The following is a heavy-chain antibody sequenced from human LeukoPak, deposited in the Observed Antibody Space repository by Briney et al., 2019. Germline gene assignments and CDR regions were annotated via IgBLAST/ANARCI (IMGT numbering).Heavy chain of an antibody. CDR1: GGSISSSSYY. CDR3: ARHRSDYGFDY. CDR2: IYYGGSS. V-gene: IGHV4-39*01. J-gene: IGHJ4*02. Sequence: SETLSLTCTVSGGSISSSSYYWGWIRQPPGKGLEWIGSIYYGGSSYYNPSLKSRVTISVDTSKNQFSLKLSSVTAADTAVYYCARHRSDYGFDYWGQGTLVTVSS. D-gene: IGHD4-17*01.